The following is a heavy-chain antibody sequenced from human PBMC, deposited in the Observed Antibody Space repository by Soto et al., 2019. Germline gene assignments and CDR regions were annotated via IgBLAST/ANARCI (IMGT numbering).Heavy chain of an antibody. J-gene: IGHJ6*03. V-gene: IGHV3-9*01. CDR1: GFTFDAYA. CDR3: AKTKPEGYYYYYIDV. CDR2: ISWNSGSI. Sequence: DVQLVESGGGLVQPGRSLRLSCAASGFTFDAYAMHWVRQVPGKGLEWVSGISWNSGSIGYADSVKGRFTISRDNAKNSLYLQMNSLRPEDTALYYCAKTKPEGYYYYYIDVWGKGTTVTVSS.